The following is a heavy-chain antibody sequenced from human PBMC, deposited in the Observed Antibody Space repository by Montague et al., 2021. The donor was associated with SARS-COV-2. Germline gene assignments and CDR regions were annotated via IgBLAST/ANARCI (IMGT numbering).Heavy chain of an antibody. J-gene: IGHJ4*02. CDR2: INHSGST. Sequence: SETLSLTCAVYGGSFSGHYWNWIRQPPGKGLEWIGEINHSGSTNNNPSLKSRVTMSVDTSKNQFSLELSSVTAADTAVHYCARGARQGYGFRLGSFDYWGQGTLVTVSS. CDR3: ARGARQGYGFRLGSFDY. CDR1: GGSFSGHY. D-gene: IGHD3-10*01. V-gene: IGHV4-34*01.